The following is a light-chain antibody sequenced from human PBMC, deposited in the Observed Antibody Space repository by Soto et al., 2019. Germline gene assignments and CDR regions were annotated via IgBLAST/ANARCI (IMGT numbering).Light chain of an antibody. V-gene: IGKV3-20*01. J-gene: IGKJ4*01. Sequence: EIVLTQSPGTLSLSPGERATLSCRASKSVNNAYLTWYQQKPGQAPRLLIYDASKRATGIPDRFSGSGSGTDFTLTISRLEPEDFAVYYCQKYGTSVLTFGGGTKVEIK. CDR1: KSVNNAY. CDR2: DAS. CDR3: QKYGTSVLT.